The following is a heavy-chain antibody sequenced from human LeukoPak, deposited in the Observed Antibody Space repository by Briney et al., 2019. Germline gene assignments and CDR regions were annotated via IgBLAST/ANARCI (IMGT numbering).Heavy chain of an antibody. CDR2: IYYSGST. CDR1: GGSISSYY. J-gene: IGHJ3*02. V-gene: IGHV4-59*01. CDR3: ARDFRSGYYFDAFDI. D-gene: IGHD3-22*01. Sequence: PSETLSLTCTVSGGSISSYYWSWIRQPPGKGLEWIGYIYYSGSTNYNPSLKSQVTISVDTSKNQFSLKLSSVTAADTAVYYCARDFRSGYYFDAFDIWGQGTMVTVSS.